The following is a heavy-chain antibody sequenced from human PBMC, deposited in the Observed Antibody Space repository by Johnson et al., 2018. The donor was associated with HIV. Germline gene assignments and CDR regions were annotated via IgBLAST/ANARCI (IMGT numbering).Heavy chain of an antibody. Sequence: VQLVESGGGLVQPGGSLRLSCAVSGFAFRTYWMVWVRQVPGKRPVWVARIYNDGSRTTYADSVRGRFTISRDNAKYTVDLQMNSLRVEDTAVYYCAKVDCGGDTCAGYDPFDLWGQGTLVTVSS. D-gene: IGHD2-21*01. J-gene: IGHJ3*01. CDR3: AKVDCGGDTCAGYDPFDL. CDR1: GFAFRTYW. V-gene: IGHV3-74*03. CDR2: IYNDGSRT.